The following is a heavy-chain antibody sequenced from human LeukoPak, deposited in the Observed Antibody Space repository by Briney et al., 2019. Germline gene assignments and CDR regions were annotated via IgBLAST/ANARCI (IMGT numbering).Heavy chain of an antibody. CDR2: LYSTGST. CDR1: GFTLRSYT. Sequence: GGSLRLSCAASGFTLRSYTMNWVRQAPGKGLEWVSLLYSTGSTNYADSVKGRFTISRDDSKNTVYLQMNSLRAEDTAVYYCARWTNFHAFDIWGQGTLVTVSS. CDR3: ARWTNFHAFDI. D-gene: IGHD1-1*01. J-gene: IGHJ3*02. V-gene: IGHV3-53*01.